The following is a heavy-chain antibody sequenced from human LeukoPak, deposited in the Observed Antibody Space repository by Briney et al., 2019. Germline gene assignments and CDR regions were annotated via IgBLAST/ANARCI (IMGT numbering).Heavy chain of an antibody. CDR2: IIPVLNIT. CDR1: GGTFSSSA. Sequence: SVKVSCTTSGGTFSSSAITWVRQAPGQGLEWMGRIIPVLNITTYAQKFQGRVTITADTSTSTVYMELSSLRSEETAVYYCAKDQGLTAPPPYGLDVWGQGTTVIVTS. D-gene: IGHD5-18*01. J-gene: IGHJ6*02. V-gene: IGHV1-69*04. CDR3: AKDQGLTAPPPYGLDV.